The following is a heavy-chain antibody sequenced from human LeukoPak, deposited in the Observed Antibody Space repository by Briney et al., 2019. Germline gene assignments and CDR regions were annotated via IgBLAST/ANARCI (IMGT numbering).Heavy chain of an antibody. D-gene: IGHD2-21*01. CDR3: ARGGVSYFDY. CDR1: GGSISSGGCY. V-gene: IGHV4-31*03. J-gene: IGHJ4*02. Sequence: KPSETLSLTCTVSGGSISSGGCYWNWIRQHPGKGLEWIGYIYYSGSTYYNPSLKSRVTISVDTSKNQFSLKLSSVTAADTAVYYCARGGVSYFDYWGQGTLVTVSS. CDR2: IYYSGST.